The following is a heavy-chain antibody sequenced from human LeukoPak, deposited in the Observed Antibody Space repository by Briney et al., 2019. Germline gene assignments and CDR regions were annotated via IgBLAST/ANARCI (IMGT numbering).Heavy chain of an antibody. Sequence: ASVKVSCKASGYTFTSYYMHWVRQAPGQGLEWMGIINPSGGSTSYAQKFQGRVTITADESTSTAYMELSSLRSEDTAVYYCAINTPENCSSTSCYNMASYYYYYYMDVWGKGTTVTVSS. CDR1: GYTFTSYY. J-gene: IGHJ6*03. CDR2: INPSGGST. V-gene: IGHV1-46*01. CDR3: AINTPENCSSTSCYNMASYYYYYYMDV. D-gene: IGHD2-2*02.